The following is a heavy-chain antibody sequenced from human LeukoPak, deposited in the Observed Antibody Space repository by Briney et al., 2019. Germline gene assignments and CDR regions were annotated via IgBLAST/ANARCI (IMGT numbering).Heavy chain of an antibody. Sequence: GGSLRLSCAASGFTFSSYAMNWFGQTPGKGLNWVSVICADDGATYYADSLKGRFTISRDNSKNTLYLQMDSLRAEDTGLYYCARGRGASCYTSIDYWGHGTLVTVSS. CDR2: ICADDGAT. J-gene: IGHJ4*01. CDR1: GFTFSSYA. V-gene: IGHV3-23*01. CDR3: ARGRGASCYTSIDY. D-gene: IGHD2-2*02.